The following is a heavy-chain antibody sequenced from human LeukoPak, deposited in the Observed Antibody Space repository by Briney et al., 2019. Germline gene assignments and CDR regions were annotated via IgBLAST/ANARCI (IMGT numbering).Heavy chain of an antibody. Sequence: PSETLSLTCTVSGGSIGSGGYYWSWIRQPPGKGLEWIGYIYHSGSTYYNPSLKSRVTISVDRSKNQFSLKLSSVTAADTAVYYCASTGGIAAGAAAEVLFDYRGQGTLVTVSS. CDR3: ASTGGIAAGAAAEVLFDY. CDR1: GGSIGSGGYY. D-gene: IGHD6-13*01. V-gene: IGHV4-30-2*01. CDR2: IYHSGST. J-gene: IGHJ4*02.